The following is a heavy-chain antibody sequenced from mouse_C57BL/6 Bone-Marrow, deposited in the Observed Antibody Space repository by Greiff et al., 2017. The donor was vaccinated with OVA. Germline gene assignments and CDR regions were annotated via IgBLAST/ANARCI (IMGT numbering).Heavy chain of an antibody. CDR3: ARSRHYYDYPFDY. D-gene: IGHD2-4*01. Sequence: VQLEEAGGGLMKRGGSVKLSCKATGYTFTGYWIEWVKQRPGHGLEWIGEILPGSGSTNYNEKFKGKATFTADTSSNTAYMQLSSLTTEDSAIYYCARSRHYYDYPFDYWGQGTTLTVSS. CDR2: ILPGSGST. CDR1: GYTFTGYW. V-gene: IGHV1-9*01. J-gene: IGHJ2*01.